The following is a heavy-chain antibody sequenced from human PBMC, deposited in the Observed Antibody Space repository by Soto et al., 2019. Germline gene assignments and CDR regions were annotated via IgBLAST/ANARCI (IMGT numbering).Heavy chain of an antibody. V-gene: IGHV4-59*01. Sequence: PSETLSRTCTVSGGSISSYYWSWIRQPPGKGLEWIGYIYYSGSTNYNPSLKSRVTISVDTSKNQFSLKLSSVTAADTAVYYCARDYFDSSDYTTNWFDPWGHGTLVTLS. D-gene: IGHD3-22*01. CDR2: IYYSGST. CDR3: ARDYFDSSDYTTNWFDP. J-gene: IGHJ5*02. CDR1: GGSISSYY.